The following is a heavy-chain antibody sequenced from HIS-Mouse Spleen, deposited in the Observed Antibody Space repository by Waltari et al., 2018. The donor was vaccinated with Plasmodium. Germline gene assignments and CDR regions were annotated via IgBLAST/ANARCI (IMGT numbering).Heavy chain of an antibody. Sequence: QLQLQESGPGLVKPSETLSLTCTVPGGSISTSSYYWGWLRQPPGKGLEWIGSIYYSGSTYYNPSLKSRVTISVDTSKNQFSLKLSSVTAADTAVYYCARVPYYYDSSGYGMGWFDPWGQGTLVTVSS. J-gene: IGHJ5*02. V-gene: IGHV4-39*07. CDR2: IYYSGST. CDR1: GGSISTSSYY. CDR3: ARVPYYYDSSGYGMGWFDP. D-gene: IGHD3-22*01.